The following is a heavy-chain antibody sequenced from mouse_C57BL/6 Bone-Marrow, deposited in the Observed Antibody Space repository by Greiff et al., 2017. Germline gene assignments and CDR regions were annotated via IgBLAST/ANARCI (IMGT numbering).Heavy chain of an antibody. V-gene: IGHV1-77*01. D-gene: IGHD2-10*01. CDR3: AKSPTYYGNYNYAMDD. J-gene: IGHJ4*01. Sequence: QVQLKESGAELVKPGASVKISCKASGYTFTDYYINWVKQRPGQGLEWIGKIGPGSGSTYYNEKFKGKATLTADQSSSTAYMQLSILTSEDSAVYFFAKSPTYYGNYNYAMDDWGQGTSVTVSS. CDR1: GYTFTDYY. CDR2: IGPGSGST.